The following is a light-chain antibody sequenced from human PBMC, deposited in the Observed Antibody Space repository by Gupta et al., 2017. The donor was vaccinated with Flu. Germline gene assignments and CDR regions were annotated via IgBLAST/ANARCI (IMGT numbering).Light chain of an antibody. CDR2: GKN. Sequence: SSELPQDPAVSVALGQTVRITCQGDSLRNYYASWYQQKPGQAPVLVIYGKNNRPSGIPDRISGSSSGNTASLTITGAQAEDEADYYCNSRDNNDDHSVVFGGGTKLTGL. CDR1: SLRNYY. V-gene: IGLV3-19*01. CDR3: NSRDNNDDHSVV. J-gene: IGLJ2*01.